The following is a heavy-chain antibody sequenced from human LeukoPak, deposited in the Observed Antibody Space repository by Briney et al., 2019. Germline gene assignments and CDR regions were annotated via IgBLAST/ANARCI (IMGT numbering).Heavy chain of an antibody. CDR3: ASYRYSSSSLDY. D-gene: IGHD6-6*01. CDR2: IYYSGST. V-gene: IGHV4-39*01. J-gene: IGHJ4*02. CDR1: GGSISGSSYY. Sequence: SETLSLTCTVSGGSISGSSYYWGWIRQPPGKGLEWIGSIYYSGSTYYNPSLKSRVTISVDTSKNQFSLKLSSVTAADTAVYYCASYRYSSSSLDYWGQGTLVTVSS.